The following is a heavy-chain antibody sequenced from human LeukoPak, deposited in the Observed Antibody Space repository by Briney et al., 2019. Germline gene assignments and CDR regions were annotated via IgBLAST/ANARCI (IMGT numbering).Heavy chain of an antibody. CDR3: ARDRLEQPHYYYYMDV. CDR1: GFTFSSYW. J-gene: IGHJ6*03. Sequence: PGGSLRLSCAASGFTFSSYWMSWVRQAPGKGLEWVANIKQDGSEKYYVDSVKGRFTISRDNAKNSLYLQMNSLRAEDTAVYYCARDRLEQPHYYYYMDVWGKGTTVTVSS. V-gene: IGHV3-7*01. CDR2: IKQDGSEK. D-gene: IGHD1/OR15-1a*01.